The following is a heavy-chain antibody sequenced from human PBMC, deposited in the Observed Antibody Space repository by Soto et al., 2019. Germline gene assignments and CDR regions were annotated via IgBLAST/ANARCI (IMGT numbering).Heavy chain of an antibody. V-gene: IGHV1-69*13. Sequence: GASVKVSCKASGGTFSSYAISWVRQAPGQGLEWMGGIIPIFGTANYAQKFQGRVTITADESTSTAYMELSSLRSEDTAVYYCARDSNYDILTGQHDAFDIWGQGTMVTVSS. CDR3: ARDSNYDILTGQHDAFDI. J-gene: IGHJ3*02. CDR2: IIPIFGTA. CDR1: GGTFSSYA. D-gene: IGHD3-9*01.